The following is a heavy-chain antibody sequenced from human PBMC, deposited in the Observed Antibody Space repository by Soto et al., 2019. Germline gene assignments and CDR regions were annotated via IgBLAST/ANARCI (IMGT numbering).Heavy chain of an antibody. CDR3: AKAYSSSWYYFDY. J-gene: IGHJ4*02. CDR2: ISGSGGST. D-gene: IGHD6-13*01. CDR1: GFTFSSYA. V-gene: IGHV3-23*01. Sequence: GGSLRLSCAASGFTFSSYAMSWVRQAPGKGLEWVSAISGSGGSTYYADSVKGRFTISRDNSKDTLYLQMNSLRAEDTAVYYCAKAYSSSWYYFDYWGQGTLVTVSS.